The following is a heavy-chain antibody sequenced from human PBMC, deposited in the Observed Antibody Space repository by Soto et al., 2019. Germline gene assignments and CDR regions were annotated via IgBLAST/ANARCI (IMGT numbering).Heavy chain of an antibody. CDR2: MSGSSEST. J-gene: IGHJ6*02. Sequence: EVQLLESGGGLVQPGGSLRLSCAASGFTFSSYAINWVRQAPGKGLEWFSGMSGSSESTYYSDSVKGRFTISRDNSKNTLYLQMNSLRAEDTAVYYCATSQEPGAKHYYYALGVWGQGTTVTVSS. CDR1: GFTFSSYA. D-gene: IGHD2-2*01. V-gene: IGHV3-23*01. CDR3: ATSQEPGAKHYYYALGV.